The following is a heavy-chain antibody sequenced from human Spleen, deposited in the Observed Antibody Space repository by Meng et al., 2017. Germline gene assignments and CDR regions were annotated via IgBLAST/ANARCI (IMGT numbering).Heavy chain of an antibody. V-gene: IGHV3-20*04. J-gene: IGHJ3*01. D-gene: IGHD2-21*01. CDR1: GFTFDDYG. CDR2: INSNGGSI. Sequence: GESLKISCAASGFTFDDYGMSWVRQAPGKGLEWVSGINSNGGSIGYADSVKGRFTISRDNAKNSLFLQMNSLRAEDTAVYYCARDAGVYFYSGDVFDVWGQGTMVTVSS. CDR3: ARDAGVYFYSGDVFDV.